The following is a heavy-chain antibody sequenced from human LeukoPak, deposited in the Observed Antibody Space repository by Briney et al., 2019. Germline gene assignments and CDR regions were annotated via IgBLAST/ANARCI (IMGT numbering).Heavy chain of an antibody. CDR2: IQKDASER. Sequence: SGGSLRLSCAASGFTFSDYYMSWIRQAPGKGLQWVANIQKDASERYYVDSVRGRFTISRDNAENSLYLQMNSLRAEDTAVYYCARLEGSSAFYYYYYYYMDVWGKGTTVTVSS. D-gene: IGHD3-22*01. CDR1: GFTFSDYY. J-gene: IGHJ6*03. CDR3: ARLEGSSAFYYYYYYYMDV. V-gene: IGHV3-7*01.